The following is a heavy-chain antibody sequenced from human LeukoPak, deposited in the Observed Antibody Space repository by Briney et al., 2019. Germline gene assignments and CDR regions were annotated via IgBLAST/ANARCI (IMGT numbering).Heavy chain of an antibody. CDR2: INPNSGGT. Sequence: ASVKVSCEASGYSFTAYYMHWVRQAPGQGLEWMGWINPNSGGTNYAQKFQGRVTMTRDTSISTAYMELSRLRSDDTAVYYCARGMEPYYYMDVWGKGTTVTVSS. J-gene: IGHJ6*03. V-gene: IGHV1-2*02. CDR3: ARGMEPYYYMDV. D-gene: IGHD1-26*01. CDR1: GYSFTAYY.